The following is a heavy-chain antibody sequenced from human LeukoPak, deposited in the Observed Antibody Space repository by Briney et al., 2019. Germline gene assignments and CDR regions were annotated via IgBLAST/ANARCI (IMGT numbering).Heavy chain of an antibody. CDR3: ARGAFGSNYYYYYMDV. CDR1: GGSISSSSYY. J-gene: IGHJ6*03. CDR2: IYYSGST. D-gene: IGHD3-16*01. Sequence: KPSETLSLTCTVSGGSISSSSYYWGWIRQPPGKGLEWIGSIYYSGSTYYNPSLKSRVTISVDTSKNQFSLKLSSVTAADTAVYYCARGAFGSNYYYYYMDVWGKGTTVTVSS. V-gene: IGHV4-39*07.